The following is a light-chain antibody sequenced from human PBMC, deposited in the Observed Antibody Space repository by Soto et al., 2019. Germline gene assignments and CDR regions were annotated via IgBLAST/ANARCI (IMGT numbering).Light chain of an antibody. V-gene: IGKV3-20*01. J-gene: IGKJ2*01. CDR1: QSLSSSY. CDR2: GAS. CDR3: QQYGNSPNT. Sequence: EIVVTQSPGTLSLSPGERATLTCRASQSLSSSYLAWYQQKLGQTPRLLIYGASSRATGIPDRFSGSGSGTDFTLTINRLEPEDFAVYYCQQYGNSPNTFGQGTRLEIK.